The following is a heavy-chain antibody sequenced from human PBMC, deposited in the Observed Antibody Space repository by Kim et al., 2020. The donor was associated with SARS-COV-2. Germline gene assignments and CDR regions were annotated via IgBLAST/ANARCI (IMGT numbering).Heavy chain of an antibody. V-gene: IGHV4-39*01. CDR2: YQSGDT. J-gene: IGHJ4*02. CDR3: GRAPDS. Sequence: YQSGDTDYNPSLKSRVTIAEDTSKNQFSLKVTAVSDADTAVYYCGRAPDSWGQGTLVTVSS.